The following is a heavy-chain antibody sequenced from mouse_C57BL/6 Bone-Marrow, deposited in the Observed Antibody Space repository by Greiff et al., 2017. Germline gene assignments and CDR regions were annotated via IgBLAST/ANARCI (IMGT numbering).Heavy chain of an antibody. J-gene: IGHJ4*01. D-gene: IGHD3-1*01. CDR1: GFTFSDYG. V-gene: IGHV5-17*01. CDR2: ISSGSSTI. CDR3: ARELVARAMDY. Sequence: EVKLMESGGGLVKPGGSLKLSCAASGFTFSDYGMHWVRQAPEKGLEWVAYISSGSSTIYYADTVKGRFTISRDNAKNTLFLQMTSLRSEDTAMYYCARELVARAMDYWGQGTSVTVSS.